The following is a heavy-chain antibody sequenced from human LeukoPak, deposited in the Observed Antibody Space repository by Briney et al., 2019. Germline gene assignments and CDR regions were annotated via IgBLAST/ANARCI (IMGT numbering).Heavy chain of an antibody. CDR3: AREVNSFDAFEI. CDR1: GGSISSYY. V-gene: IGHV4-59*01. J-gene: IGHJ3*02. CDR2: IYYSGST. D-gene: IGHD2-21*01. Sequence: PETLSLTCTVSGGSISSYYWSWIRQPPGKGLEWIGYIYYSGSTNYNPSLKSRVTISVDTSKNQFSLKLSSVTAADTAVYYCAREVNSFDAFEIWGQGTMVTVSS.